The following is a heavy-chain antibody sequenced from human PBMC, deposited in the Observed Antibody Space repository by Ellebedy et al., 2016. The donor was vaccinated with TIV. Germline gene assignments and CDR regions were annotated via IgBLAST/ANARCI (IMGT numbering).Heavy chain of an antibody. CDR3: ARDGAVPGGKGDY. CDR2: INSDGSRS. D-gene: IGHD4-23*01. CDR1: GFTFSSNW. J-gene: IGHJ4*02. V-gene: IGHV3-74*01. Sequence: GESLKISCAASGFTFSSNWMHWVRQAQGKGRVCVSRINSDGSRSTYADSVKGRFTISRDNAKNTLYLQLNSLRVEETAMYYCARDGAVPGGKGDYWGQGTLVIV.